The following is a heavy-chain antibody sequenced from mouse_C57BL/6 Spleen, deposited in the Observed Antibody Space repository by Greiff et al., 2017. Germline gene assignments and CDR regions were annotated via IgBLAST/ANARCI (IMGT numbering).Heavy chain of an antibody. V-gene: IGHV5-9*01. Sequence: EVKLVESGGGLVKPGGSLKLSCAASGFTFSSYTMSWVRQTPEQRLEWVATISGGGGNTYYPDSVKGRFTISRDNAKNTLYLQMSSLRSEDTALYYCARHYYRPLHRHFDYWGQCTTLTVSS. CDR1: GFTFSSYT. D-gene: IGHD2-14*01. CDR3: ARHYYRPLHRHFDY. CDR2: ISGGGGNT. J-gene: IGHJ2*01.